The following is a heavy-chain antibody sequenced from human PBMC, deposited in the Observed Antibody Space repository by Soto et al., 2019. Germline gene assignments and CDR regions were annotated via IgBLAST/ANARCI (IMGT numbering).Heavy chain of an antibody. D-gene: IGHD3-22*01. CDR2: ISAYNGNT. CDR3: AREGRYYDSSGSLGY. V-gene: IGHV1-18*01. J-gene: IGHJ4*02. CDR1: GYTFTSYD. Sequence: ASVKVSCKASGYTFTSYDISWVRQAPGQGLEWMGWISAYNGNTKYAQKFQGRVTMTTDTSTSTAYMELRSLRSDDTAVYYCAREGRYYDSSGSLGYWGQGTLVTVSS.